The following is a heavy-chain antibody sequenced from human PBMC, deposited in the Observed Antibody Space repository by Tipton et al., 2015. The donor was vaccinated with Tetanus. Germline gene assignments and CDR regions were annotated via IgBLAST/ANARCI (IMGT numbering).Heavy chain of an antibody. D-gene: IGHD2-8*01. CDR3: ARGMVYAIMGLLAFDY. CDR1: GGSISSGGYY. J-gene: IGHJ4*02. Sequence: TLSLTCTVSGGSISSGGYYWSWIRQHPGKGLEWIGYIYYSGSTYYNPSLKSRVTISVDTSKNQFSLKLSSVTAADTAVYYCARGMVYAIMGLLAFDYWGQGTLVTVSS. V-gene: IGHV4-31*03. CDR2: IYYSGST.